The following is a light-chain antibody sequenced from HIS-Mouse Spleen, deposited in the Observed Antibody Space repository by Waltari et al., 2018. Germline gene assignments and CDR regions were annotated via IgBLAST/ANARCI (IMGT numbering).Light chain of an antibody. CDR3: QQYGSSPWT. Sequence: IVLTQSPGTLSLSPGERATHSFRASQSVSSSYSAWYQQKPGQARRLRIYGASIRATGIPDRFSGSGSGTDFTLTISRLEPEDVAVYYCQQYGSSPWTFGQGTKVEIK. V-gene: IGKV3-20*01. J-gene: IGKJ1*01. CDR2: GAS. CDR1: QSVSSSY.